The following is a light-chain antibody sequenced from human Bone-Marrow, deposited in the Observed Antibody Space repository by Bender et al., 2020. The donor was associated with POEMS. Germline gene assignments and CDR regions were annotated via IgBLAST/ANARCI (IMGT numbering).Light chain of an antibody. CDR3: ATWDDSLSGWV. V-gene: IGLV3-1*01. CDR2: QDD. Sequence: SSDLTQPPSVSVSPGQTASITCSGDKLGDKYVSWYQQKPGQSPVLVIYQDDKRPSGVPDRFSGSKSGTSASLAINGLRSEDEADYYCATWDDSLSGWVFGGGTKLTVL. CDR1: KLGDKY. J-gene: IGLJ3*02.